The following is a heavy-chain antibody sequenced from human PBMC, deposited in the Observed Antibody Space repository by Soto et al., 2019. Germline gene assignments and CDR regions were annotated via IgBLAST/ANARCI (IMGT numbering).Heavy chain of an antibody. V-gene: IGHV4-34*01. D-gene: IGHD6-19*01. CDR1: GGSFSGYY. J-gene: IGHJ6*02. Sequence: SETLSLTCAVYGGSFSGYYWSWIRQPPGKGLEWIGEINHSGSTNYNPSLKSRVTISVDTSKNQFSLKLSSVTAADTAVYYCARVIAVAGGGDYYGMDVWGQGTTVTVSS. CDR3: ARVIAVAGGGDYYGMDV. CDR2: INHSGST.